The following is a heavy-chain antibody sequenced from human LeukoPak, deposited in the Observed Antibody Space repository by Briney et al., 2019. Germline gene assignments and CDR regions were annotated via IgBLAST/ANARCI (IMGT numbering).Heavy chain of an antibody. CDR1: GYTFTGYY. Sequence: GTSVKVSCKASGYTFTGYYMHWVRQAPGQGLEWMGWINPNSGGTNYAQKVQGRVTMTRDTSISTAYMELSRLRSDDTAVYYCARGGITGTSDAFDIWGQGTMVTVSS. CDR2: INPNSGGT. J-gene: IGHJ3*02. CDR3: ARGGITGTSDAFDI. D-gene: IGHD1-20*01. V-gene: IGHV1-2*02.